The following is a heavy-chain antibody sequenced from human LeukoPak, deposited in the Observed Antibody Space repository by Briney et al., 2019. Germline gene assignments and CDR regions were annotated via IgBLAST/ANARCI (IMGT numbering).Heavy chain of an antibody. J-gene: IGHJ4*02. Sequence: PGGSLRLSCAASGFTFSSYAMSWVRQAPGKGLEWVSAISGTGGSTYYADSVKGRFTISRDNSKNTLYLQMNSLRAEDTAVYYCASTIFGVVIGGGWGQGTLVTVSS. CDR1: GFTFSSYA. CDR3: ASTIFGVVIGGG. V-gene: IGHV3-23*01. D-gene: IGHD3-3*01. CDR2: ISGTGGST.